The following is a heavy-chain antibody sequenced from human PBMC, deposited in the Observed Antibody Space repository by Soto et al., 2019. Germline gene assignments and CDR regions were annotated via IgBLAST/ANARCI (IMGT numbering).Heavy chain of an antibody. Sequence: QVQLVQSGAEVKKPGASVKVSCKASGYTFTSYAMHWVRQAPGQRLEWMGWINAGNGNTKYSQKFQGRVTITRDTSASTAYMELSSLRSEDKAVYYCARSTILGSWFDPWGQGTLVTVSS. CDR1: GYTFTSYA. D-gene: IGHD2-2*01. V-gene: IGHV1-3*01. CDR3: ARSTILGSWFDP. J-gene: IGHJ5*02. CDR2: INAGNGNT.